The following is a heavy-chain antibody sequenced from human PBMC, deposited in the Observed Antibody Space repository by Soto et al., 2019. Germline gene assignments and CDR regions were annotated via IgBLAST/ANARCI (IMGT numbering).Heavy chain of an antibody. J-gene: IGHJ6*02. CDR3: ARDRSGSHFNYYYGMDV. CDR2: IYSGGST. CDR1: GFTFSSYG. V-gene: IGHV3-53*01. D-gene: IGHD3-3*02. Sequence: PGGSLRLSCAASGFTFSSYGIHWVRQAPGKGLEWVSVIYSGGSTYYADSVKGRFTISRDNSKNTLYLQMNSLRAEDTAVYYCARDRSGSHFNYYYGMDVWGQGTTVTVSS.